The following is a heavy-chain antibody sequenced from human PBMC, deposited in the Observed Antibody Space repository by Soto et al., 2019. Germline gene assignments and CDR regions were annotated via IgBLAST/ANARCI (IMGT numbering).Heavy chain of an antibody. CDR1: GGSISSSSYY. V-gene: IGHV4-39*01. CDR2: IYYSGST. CDR3: RVWAGDASFYSYYGMDV. Sequence: QLQLQESGPGLVKPSETLSLTCTVSGGSISSSSYYWGWIRQPPGKGLEWIGSIYYSGSTYYNPSLKGRVPISVDTSKNQFSLKLSSVTAADTAVYYCRVWAGDASFYSYYGMDVWGQGTTVTVSS. J-gene: IGHJ6*02. D-gene: IGHD4-17*01.